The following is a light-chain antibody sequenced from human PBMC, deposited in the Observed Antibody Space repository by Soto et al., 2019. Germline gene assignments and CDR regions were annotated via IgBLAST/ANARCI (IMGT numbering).Light chain of an antibody. J-gene: IGLJ2*01. CDR3: QSFDLSLSAVI. CDR2: GSN. CDR1: SSNIGAGYD. V-gene: IGLV1-40*01. Sequence: QSVVTQPPSVSGDPGQTVTISCTGSSSNIGAGYDVHWYQQFPGTAPKLLISGSNNRPSGVPDRFSGSKSGTSASLAITGLQPEDEANYYCQSFDLSLSAVILGGGTKLTVL.